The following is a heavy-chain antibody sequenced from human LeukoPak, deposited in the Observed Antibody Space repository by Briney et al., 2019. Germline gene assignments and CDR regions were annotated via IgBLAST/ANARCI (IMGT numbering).Heavy chain of an antibody. V-gene: IGHV5-51*01. CDR2: IYPGDSDT. J-gene: IGHJ5*02. CDR3: ARSNVLRYFDWSRGFDP. D-gene: IGHD3-9*01. Sequence: GESLKISCKGSGYSFTSYWIGWVRQMPGKGLEWMGIIYPGDSDTRYSPPFQGQVTISADKSISTAYLQWSSLKASDTAMYYCARSNVLRYFDWSRGFDPWGQGTLVTVSS. CDR1: GYSFTSYW.